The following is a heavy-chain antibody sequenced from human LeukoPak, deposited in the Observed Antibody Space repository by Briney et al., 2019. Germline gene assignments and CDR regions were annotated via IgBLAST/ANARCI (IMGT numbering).Heavy chain of an antibody. CDR1: GNTFTGYY. Sequence: ASVKVSCKASGNTFTGYYMHWVRQAPGQGLEWMGWINPNSGGTNYAQKFQGRVTMTRDTSISTAYMELSRLRSDDTAVYYCAKGGTSAAAAHGDYWGQGTLVTVSS. J-gene: IGHJ4*02. CDR2: INPNSGGT. D-gene: IGHD6-13*01. V-gene: IGHV1-2*02. CDR3: AKGGTSAAAAHGDY.